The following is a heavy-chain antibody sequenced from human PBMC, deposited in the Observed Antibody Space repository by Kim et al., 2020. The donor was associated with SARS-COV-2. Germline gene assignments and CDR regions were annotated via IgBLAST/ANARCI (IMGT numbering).Heavy chain of an antibody. V-gene: IGHV3-30*18. Sequence: GGSLRLSCAASGLIFRNYGMHWVRQAPGKGLEWVSDISYDGKSQYYGDSVEGRFTISRDNSKNTLYLQMNSLRLEDTAVYYCAKGPIAVVPGGKMWLDPCGQGTLVTVSS. CDR2: ISYDGKSQ. CDR3: AKGPIAVVPGGKMWLDP. CDR1: GLIFRNYG. D-gene: IGHD2-2*01. J-gene: IGHJ5*02.